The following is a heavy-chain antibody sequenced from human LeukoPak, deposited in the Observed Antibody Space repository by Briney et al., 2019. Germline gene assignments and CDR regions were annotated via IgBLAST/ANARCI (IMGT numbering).Heavy chain of an antibody. J-gene: IGHJ4*02. CDR1: GYRFTNYA. CDR3: ARNNAGGEGRFSY. Sequence: ASVKVSCKASGYRFTNYAMNWVRQAPGQGLEWMGWINTNTGNPTYGQGFTGRFVFSLDTSVSTAYLQISSLRPEDTAVYYCARNNAGGEGRFSYWGQGTLVTVSS. CDR2: INTNTGNP. V-gene: IGHV7-4-1*02. D-gene: IGHD3-10*01.